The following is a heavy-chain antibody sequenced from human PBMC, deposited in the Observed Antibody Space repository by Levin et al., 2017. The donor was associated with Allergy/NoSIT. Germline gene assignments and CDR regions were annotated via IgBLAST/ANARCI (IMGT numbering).Heavy chain of an antibody. V-gene: IGHV3-30*18. CDR1: GFTFSSYG. Sequence: GGSLRLSCAASGFTFSSYGMHWVRQPPGKGLEWVAVISSDGTDKYYADSVKGQFTVSRDNSKSTLFLQMNSLRAEDTAMYYCAKDRADSSTSDFDYWGQGTLVTVSS. D-gene: IGHD6-13*01. CDR3: AKDRADSSTSDFDY. CDR2: ISSDGTDK. J-gene: IGHJ4*02.